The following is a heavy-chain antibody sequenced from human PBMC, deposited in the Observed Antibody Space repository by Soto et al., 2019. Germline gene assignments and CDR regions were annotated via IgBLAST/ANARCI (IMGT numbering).Heavy chain of an antibody. Sequence: VESVKISCKVSGYSFTSYWIAWVLQMPGKGLECMGIIYPGDSYTRYSPSFEGQVTISADKSINTAYLQWSSLKASDSSMYYCARPFDTSGWYDHWGQGTLVTVPQ. CDR1: GYSFTSYW. V-gene: IGHV5-51*01. CDR3: ARPFDTSGWYDH. CDR2: IYPGDSYT. J-gene: IGHJ5*02. D-gene: IGHD6-19*01.